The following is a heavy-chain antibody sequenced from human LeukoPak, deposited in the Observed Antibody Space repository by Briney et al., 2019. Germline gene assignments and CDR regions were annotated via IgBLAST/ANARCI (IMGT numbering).Heavy chain of an antibody. V-gene: IGHV3-30-3*01. Sequence: PGRSLRLSCAVSGFTFNSYAMHWVRQTPGKGLEWVAVISYEGSNKYYADSVKGRFTISRDNSKNTLYLQMNSLRAEDTAVYYCARVRGSGYSDYYYYGMDVWGQGTTVTVSS. CDR1: GFTFNSYA. J-gene: IGHJ6*02. CDR2: ISYEGSNK. CDR3: ARVRGSGYSDYYYYGMDV. D-gene: IGHD3-22*01.